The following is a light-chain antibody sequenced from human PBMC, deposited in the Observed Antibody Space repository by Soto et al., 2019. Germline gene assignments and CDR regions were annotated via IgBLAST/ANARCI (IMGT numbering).Light chain of an antibody. V-gene: IGKV1-9*01. CDR1: QTISSY. CDR2: AAS. CDR3: QLLNSYPNR. J-gene: IGKJ5*01. Sequence: DIQMTHSPTSLSASLVHRVTITCRSSQTISSYLNRYQQRPGKAPNLLIYAASTLQRGVPSRFSGSGSGTDFTLTISSFQPEDCIPYCSQLLNSYPNRFGQ.